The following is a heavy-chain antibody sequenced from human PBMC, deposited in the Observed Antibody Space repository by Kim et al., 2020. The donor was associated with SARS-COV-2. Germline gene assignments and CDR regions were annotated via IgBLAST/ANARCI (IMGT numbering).Heavy chain of an antibody. J-gene: IGHJ4*02. CDR2: ISSDGSNK. CDR1: GYTLSNYG. Sequence: GGSLRLSCGASGYTLSNYGMHWVRQAPGKGLEWVAGISSDGSNKYYADSVKGRFTISRDNSKNAVYLQMNSLRADDTAVYYCAKDRSAWPSRPQSVTMILVVTSFDSWGQGTLVTVSS. V-gene: IGHV3-30*18. D-gene: IGHD3-22*01. CDR3: AKDRSAWPSRPQSVTMILVVTSFDS.